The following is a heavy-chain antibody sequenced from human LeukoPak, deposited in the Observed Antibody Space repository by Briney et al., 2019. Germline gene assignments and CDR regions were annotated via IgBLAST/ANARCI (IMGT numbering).Heavy chain of an antibody. CDR3: AKRYYYDSSGTDY. CDR2: MNPNSGNT. CDR1: GYTFTSYD. J-gene: IGHJ4*02. Sequence: GASVKVSCKASGYTFTSYDINWVRQATGQGLEWMGWMNPNSGNTGYAQKFQGRVTMTRNTSISTAYMELSSLRSEDTAVCYCAKRYYYDSSGTDYWGQGTLVTVSS. D-gene: IGHD3-22*01. V-gene: IGHV1-8*01.